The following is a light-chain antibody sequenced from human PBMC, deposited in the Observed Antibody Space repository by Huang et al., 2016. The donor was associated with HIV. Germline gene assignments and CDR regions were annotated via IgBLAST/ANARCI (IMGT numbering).Light chain of an antibody. V-gene: IGKV3-11*01. CDR3: QQRSVWPPLT. CDR2: DAS. Sequence: EIVLTQSPATLSLSPGERATLSCRASQSVSKYLAWYQQKPGQAPRLLSYDASYRAAGIPARFSGSGAGTDFTLTITSLELEDFAVYYCQQRSVWPPLTFGGGTKVEIK. J-gene: IGKJ4*01. CDR1: QSVSKY.